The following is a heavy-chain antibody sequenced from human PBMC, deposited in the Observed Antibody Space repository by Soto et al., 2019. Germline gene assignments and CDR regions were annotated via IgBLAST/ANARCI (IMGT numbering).Heavy chain of an antibody. CDR1: SGSISSSDYY. CDR2: MFHIGST. CDR3: VMSPGWYKIDS. V-gene: IGHV4-39*07. D-gene: IGHD6-19*01. Sequence: SETLSLTCSVSSGSISSSDYYWSLIRQPPGKGLEWIADMFHIGSTNYSPSLESRVTLSVDKSKNQFSLKMNSVTAADTAVYFCVMSPGWYKIDSWGQGILVTVSS. J-gene: IGHJ4*02.